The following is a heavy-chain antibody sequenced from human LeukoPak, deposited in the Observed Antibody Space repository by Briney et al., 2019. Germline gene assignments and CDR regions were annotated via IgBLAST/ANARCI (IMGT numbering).Heavy chain of an antibody. Sequence: SETLSLTCTVSGGSISSYYWSWIRQPAGKGLEWIGRIYTSGSTNYNPSLKSRVTMSVDTSKNQFSLKLSSVTAADTAVYYCARDSYYYDSSGSSYYYYYYMDVWGKGTTVTVSS. CDR2: IYTSGST. V-gene: IGHV4-4*07. J-gene: IGHJ6*03. CDR1: GGSISSYY. D-gene: IGHD3-22*01. CDR3: ARDSYYYDSSGSSYYYYYYMDV.